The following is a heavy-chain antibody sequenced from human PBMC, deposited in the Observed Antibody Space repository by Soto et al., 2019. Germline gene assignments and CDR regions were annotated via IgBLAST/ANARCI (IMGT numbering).Heavy chain of an antibody. Sequence: QVQLVESGGGVVQPGRSLRLSCAASGFTFSSYAMHWVRQAPGKGVEWVAVISYDGSNKYYADSVKGRFTTSRENSKNTLDLQMNSLRAEDTAVDYCARGNGGDLDYWGQGTLVTVSS. J-gene: IGHJ4*02. CDR1: GFTFSSYA. V-gene: IGHV3-30-3*01. CDR3: ARGNGGDLDY. CDR2: ISYDGSNK. D-gene: IGHD2-21*02.